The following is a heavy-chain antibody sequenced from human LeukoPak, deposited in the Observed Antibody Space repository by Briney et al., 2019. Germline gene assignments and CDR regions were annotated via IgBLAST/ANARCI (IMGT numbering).Heavy chain of an antibody. CDR3: ARASVFFGESYYFDY. CDR1: GGSISSGSYY. V-gene: IGHV4-61*02. CDR2: IYTSGST. J-gene: IGHJ4*02. D-gene: IGHD3-10*01. Sequence: SETLSLTCTVSGGSISSGSYYWSWIRQPAGKGLEWVGRIYTSGSTNYNPSLKSRVTISVDTSKNQFSLKLSSVTAADTAVYYCARASVFFGESYYFDYWGQGTLVTVSS.